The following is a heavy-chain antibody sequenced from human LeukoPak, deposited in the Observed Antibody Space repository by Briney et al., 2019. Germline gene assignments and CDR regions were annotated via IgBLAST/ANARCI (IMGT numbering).Heavy chain of an antibody. V-gene: IGHV3-21*04. D-gene: IGHD5-18*01. CDR3: AKVTHTAMVRGDFDY. CDR2: ISSSRVYI. J-gene: IGHJ4*02. Sequence: GGSLRLSCAASGFAFSTYYMNWFRQAPGKGLEWVSPISSSRVYIYYADPVRGRFTISRDNAKNSLYLQMNSLRAEDTAVYYCAKVTHTAMVRGDFDYWGQGTLVTVSS. CDR1: GFAFSTYY.